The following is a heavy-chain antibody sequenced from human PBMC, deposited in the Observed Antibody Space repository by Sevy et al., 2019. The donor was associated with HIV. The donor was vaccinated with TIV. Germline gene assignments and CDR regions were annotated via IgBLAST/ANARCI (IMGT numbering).Heavy chain of an antibody. CDR1: AFTFGDYA. V-gene: IGHV3-49*03. Sequence: GGSLRLSCTASAFTFGDYAMSWFRQAPGKGLEWVGFIRSKAYGGTTEYAASVKGRFTISRDDSKSIAYLQMNSLKTEDTAVYYCTRETDSSGWYGYFQHWGQGTLVTVSS. CDR2: IRSKAYGGTT. CDR3: TRETDSSGWYGYFQH. D-gene: IGHD6-19*01. J-gene: IGHJ1*01.